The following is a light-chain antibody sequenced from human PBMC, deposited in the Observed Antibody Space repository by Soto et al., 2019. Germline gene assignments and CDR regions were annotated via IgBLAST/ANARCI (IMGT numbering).Light chain of an antibody. J-gene: IGLJ2*01. CDR2: DVS. CDR3: SSYTSSNILVVV. CDR1: SSDVAGYNF. Sequence: QSALTQPASVSGSPGQSITISCTGTSSDVAGYNFVSWYQQHPGKAPKVMIYDVSYRPSGVSNRFSGTKSGNTASLTISGLQAGGEADYYGSSYTSSNILVVVFGGGTKLTVL. V-gene: IGLV2-14*03.